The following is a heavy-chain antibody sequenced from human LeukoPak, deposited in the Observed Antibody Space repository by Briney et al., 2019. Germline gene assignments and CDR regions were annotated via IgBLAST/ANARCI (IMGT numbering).Heavy chain of an antibody. V-gene: IGHV3-30*04. CDR2: ISYDGSNE. Sequence: GRSLRLSCAASGFIFSSYAMHWVRQAPGKGLAWVAVISYDGSNECYADSVKGRFTISRDNSKNTLYLQMNSLRAEDTAVYYCARPIAAAGIPLPDAFDIWGQGTMVTVSS. D-gene: IGHD6-13*01. CDR3: ARPIAAAGIPLPDAFDI. CDR1: GFIFSSYA. J-gene: IGHJ3*02.